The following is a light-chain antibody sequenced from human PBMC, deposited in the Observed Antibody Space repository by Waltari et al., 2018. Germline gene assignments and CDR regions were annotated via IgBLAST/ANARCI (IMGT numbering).Light chain of an antibody. CDR1: RRSVGASHH. Sequence: QSALTQPASVAGSPGQSITSSCPGTRRSVGASHHCPWCQQYPGRAPKLLIYDASKWPSGVSNRFSGSKSGNTASLTISGLQAEDEADYFCSSYANTFHYVFGTGTKVTVL. CDR2: DAS. V-gene: IGLV2-14*03. J-gene: IGLJ1*01. CDR3: SSYANTFHYV.